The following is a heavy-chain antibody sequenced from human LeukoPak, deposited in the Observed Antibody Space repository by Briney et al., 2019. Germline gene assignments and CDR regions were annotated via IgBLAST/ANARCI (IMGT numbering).Heavy chain of an antibody. Sequence: SVKVSYKASGGTFSSYAISWVRQAPGQGLEWMGGIFPIFGTANYAQKFQGRVTITTDESTSTAYMELSSLRSEDTAVYYCAAYSSSYYYYYYMDVWGKGDHGHRLL. CDR1: GGTFSSYA. D-gene: IGHD6-13*01. J-gene: IGHJ6*03. CDR2: IFPIFGTA. V-gene: IGHV1-69*05. CDR3: AAYSSSYYYYYYMDV.